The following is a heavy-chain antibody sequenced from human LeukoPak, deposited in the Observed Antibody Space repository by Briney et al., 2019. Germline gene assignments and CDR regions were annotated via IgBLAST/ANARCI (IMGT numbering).Heavy chain of an antibody. CDR2: IYYRSKWYN. J-gene: IGHJ4*02. CDR1: GDSVSSNSTA. V-gene: IGHV6-1*01. D-gene: IGHD7-27*01. Sequence: SQTLSLTCAISGDSVSSNSTAWDWIRQSPSRGLEWLGRIYYRSKWYNDYAVSVEGRITINPDTSKNHFSLQLNSVTPEDTAVYYCAGGTGVFDYWGQGTQVTVSS. CDR3: AGGTGVFDY.